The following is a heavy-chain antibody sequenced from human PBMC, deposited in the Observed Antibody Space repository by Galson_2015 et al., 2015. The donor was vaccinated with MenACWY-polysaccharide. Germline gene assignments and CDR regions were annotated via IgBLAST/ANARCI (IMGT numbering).Heavy chain of an antibody. V-gene: IGHV4-59*01. CDR2: IYYTGTT. CDR1: GGSIRSYR. D-gene: IGHD6-19*01. Sequence: LSLTCTVSGGSIRSYRWTWIRQPPGKGLEWIGYIYYTGTTKYNPSLTSRVTISVDTSKKYFSLKLSSVTAADTAVYYCAGLMAGSPFGWFDPWGQGTLVTVSS. CDR3: AGLMAGSPFGWFDP. J-gene: IGHJ5*02.